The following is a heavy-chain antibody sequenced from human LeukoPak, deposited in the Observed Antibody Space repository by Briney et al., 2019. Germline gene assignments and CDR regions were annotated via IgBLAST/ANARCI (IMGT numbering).Heavy chain of an antibody. CDR1: GFTFSSYA. D-gene: IGHD6-19*01. CDR2: ISSNGGST. V-gene: IGHV3-64*01. Sequence: PGGSLRLSCAASGFTFSSYAMHWVRQAPGKGLEYVSAISSNGGSTYYANSVKGRFTISRDNAKNSLYLQMNSLRAEDTAVYYCARDFRTMYSSGWLDIWGQGTLVTVSS. J-gene: IGHJ5*02. CDR3: ARDFRTMYSSGWLDI.